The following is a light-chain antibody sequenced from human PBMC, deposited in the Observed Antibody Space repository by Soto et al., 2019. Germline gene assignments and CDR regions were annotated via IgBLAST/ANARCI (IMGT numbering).Light chain of an antibody. Sequence: DIQMSQSPSSLSASVGDRITITCRASQSLGDYLNWYQQKPGMATKLLIYRTSTVQSGIPSRFSGSGSGTQFTLTISGLRPEDFATYFCQQGQATPYTFGQGTILDIK. J-gene: IGKJ2*01. CDR3: QQGQATPYT. CDR2: RTS. V-gene: IGKV1-39*01. CDR1: QSLGDY.